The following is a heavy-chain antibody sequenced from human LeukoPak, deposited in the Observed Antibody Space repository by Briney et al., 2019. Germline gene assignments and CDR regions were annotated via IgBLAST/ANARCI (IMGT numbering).Heavy chain of an antibody. CDR3: AKDSPLGAFDI. V-gene: IGHV3-21*01. CDR2: ISSSSSYI. J-gene: IGHJ3*02. CDR1: GFTFSSYS. Sequence: SGGSLRLSCAASGFTFSSYSMNWVRQAPGKGLEWVSSISSSSSYIYYADSVKGRFTISRDNAKNSLHLQMNSLRAEDTAVYYCAKDSPLGAFDIWGQGTMVTVSS.